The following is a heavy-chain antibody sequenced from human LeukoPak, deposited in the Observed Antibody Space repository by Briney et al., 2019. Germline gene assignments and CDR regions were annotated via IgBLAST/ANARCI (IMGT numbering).Heavy chain of an antibody. J-gene: IGHJ4*02. D-gene: IGHD4-17*01. CDR2: INAGNGNT. Sequence: ASVKVSCKTSGYTFTNNAMHWVRQAPGQRLEWMGWINAGNGNTRYSQKLQGGVTITRDTSASTAYMELSSLRSEDTAVYYCARVGTTTADYWGQGTLVTVSS. CDR1: GYTFTNNA. CDR3: ARVGTTTADY. V-gene: IGHV1-3*01.